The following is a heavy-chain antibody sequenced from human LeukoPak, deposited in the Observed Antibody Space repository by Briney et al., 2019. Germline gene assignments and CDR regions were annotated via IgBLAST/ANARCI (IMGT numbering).Heavy chain of an antibody. CDR3: ARDAIGFVAAAGKAIHNYYYYGMDV. J-gene: IGHJ6*02. Sequence: ASVKVSCKASGYTFTGYYMHWVRQAPGQGLEWMGWINPNSGGTNYAQKFQGWVTMTRDTSISTAYMELSRLRSDDTAVYYCARDAIGFVAAAGKAIHNYYYYGMDVWGQGTTVTVSS. D-gene: IGHD6-13*01. CDR2: INPNSGGT. CDR1: GYTFTGYY. V-gene: IGHV1-2*04.